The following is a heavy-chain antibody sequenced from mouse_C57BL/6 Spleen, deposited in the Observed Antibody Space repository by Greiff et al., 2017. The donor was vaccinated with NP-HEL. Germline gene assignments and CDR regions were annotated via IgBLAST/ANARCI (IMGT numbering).Heavy chain of an antibody. CDR1: GYTFTSYW. CDR2: IDPSDSYT. Sequence: QVQLQQPGAELVMPGASVKLSCKASGYTFTSYWMHWVKQRPGQGLEWIGEIDPSDSYTNYNQKFKGKSTLPVDKSSSTAYMQLSSLTSEDSAVYYCARTFGYWGQGTTLTVSS. CDR3: ARTFGY. J-gene: IGHJ2*01. V-gene: IGHV1-69*01.